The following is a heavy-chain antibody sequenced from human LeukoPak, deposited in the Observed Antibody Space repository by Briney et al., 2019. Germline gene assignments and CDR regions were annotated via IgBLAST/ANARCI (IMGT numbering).Heavy chain of an antibody. Sequence: PSETLSLTCTVSGGSISSSSYYWGWIRQPPGKGLEWIGSIYYSGSTYYNPSLKSRVTISVDTSKNQFSLKLSSVTAADTAVYYCARIAVEYIVGVYYFDYWGQGTLVTVSS. D-gene: IGHD1-26*01. J-gene: IGHJ4*02. CDR3: ARIAVEYIVGVYYFDY. V-gene: IGHV4-39*07. CDR2: IYYSGST. CDR1: GGSISSSSYY.